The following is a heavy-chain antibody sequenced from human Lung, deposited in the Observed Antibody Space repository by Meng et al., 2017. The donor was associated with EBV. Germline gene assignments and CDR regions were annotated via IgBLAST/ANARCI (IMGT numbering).Heavy chain of an antibody. V-gene: IGHV7-4-1*02. CDR3: ARGYSYYSTSDAYYYFDY. Sequence: QVQMMQPGSELKKPGASVKISCKTSGYTFANYGMNWMRQAPGQGLEWMGWINTKTGNPTYAQAFTGRFVFSLDTSVSTAYLQISSLKSEDTAVFYCARGYSYYSTSDAYYYFDYWGQGTLVTVSS. CDR2: INTKTGNP. CDR1: GYTFANYG. J-gene: IGHJ4*02. D-gene: IGHD3-16*01.